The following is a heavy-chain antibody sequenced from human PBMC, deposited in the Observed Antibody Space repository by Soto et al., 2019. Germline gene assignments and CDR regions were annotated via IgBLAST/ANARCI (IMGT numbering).Heavy chain of an antibody. CDR3: ARLVLGGGSGRGYGMDV. V-gene: IGHV1-46*01. J-gene: IGHJ6*02. Sequence: QVQLVQSGAEVKKPGASVKVSCKASGYTFTSYYMHWVRQAPGQGLEWMGIINPSGGSTSYAQKFQGRVTMTRDTSTSTVYMELSSLRSEDTAVYYCARLVLGGGSGRGYGMDVWGQGTTVTVSS. CDR2: INPSGGST. D-gene: IGHD3-10*01. CDR1: GYTFTSYY.